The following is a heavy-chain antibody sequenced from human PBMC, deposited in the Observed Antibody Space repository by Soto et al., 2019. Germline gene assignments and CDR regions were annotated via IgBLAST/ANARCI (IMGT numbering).Heavy chain of an antibody. J-gene: IGHJ4*02. V-gene: IGHV4-30-2*01. CDR2: IYHSGST. D-gene: IGHD3-16*01. Sequence: QLQLQESGSGLVKPSQTLSLTCAVSGGSISSGGYSWSWIRQPPGKGLEWIGYIYHSGSTYYNPSPKSRTPISVDRSKNRFSLKLIYVSAADTAVYDCARGGGYTFDYWGQGTLVTVSS. CDR3: ARGGGYTFDY. CDR1: GGSISSGGYS.